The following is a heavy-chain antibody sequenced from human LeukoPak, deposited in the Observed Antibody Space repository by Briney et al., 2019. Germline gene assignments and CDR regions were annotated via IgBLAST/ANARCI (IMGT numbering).Heavy chain of an antibody. D-gene: IGHD6-19*01. Sequence: ASVKVSCKVSGYTLTELSMHWVRQAPGKGLEWMGGFDPEDGETNYAQKFQGRVTMTEDTSTDTAYMELSSLRSEDTAVYYCATARRIAVAAIYYYYGMDVWGQGTTVTVSS. CDR1: GYTLTELS. CDR3: ATARRIAVAAIYYYYGMDV. CDR2: FDPEDGET. J-gene: IGHJ6*02. V-gene: IGHV1-24*01.